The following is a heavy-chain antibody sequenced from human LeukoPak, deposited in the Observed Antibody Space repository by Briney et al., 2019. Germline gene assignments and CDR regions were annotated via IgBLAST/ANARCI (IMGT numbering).Heavy chain of an antibody. Sequence: GGSLRLSCAASGFTFDDYAMHWVRQAPGKGLEWVPGISWNSGSIGYADSVKGRFTISRDNAKNSLYLQMNSLRAEDTALYYFAKAMVRGVTHRYYYYGMDVWGQGTTVTVSS. CDR3: AKAMVRGVTHRYYYYGMDV. V-gene: IGHV3-9*01. D-gene: IGHD3-10*01. J-gene: IGHJ6*02. CDR2: ISWNSGSI. CDR1: GFTFDDYA.